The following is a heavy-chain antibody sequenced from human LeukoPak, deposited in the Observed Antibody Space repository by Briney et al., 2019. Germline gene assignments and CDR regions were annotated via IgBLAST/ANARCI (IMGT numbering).Heavy chain of an antibody. Sequence: SETLSLTCAVYGGSFSGYYWSWIRQPPGKGLEWIGEIYHSGSTNYNPSLKSRVTISVDTSKNQFSLKLSSVTAADTAVYYCARDRGYSYGIDYWGQGTLVTVSS. CDR2: IYHSGST. CDR3: ARDRGYSYGIDY. D-gene: IGHD5-18*01. CDR1: GGSFSGYY. J-gene: IGHJ4*02. V-gene: IGHV4-34*01.